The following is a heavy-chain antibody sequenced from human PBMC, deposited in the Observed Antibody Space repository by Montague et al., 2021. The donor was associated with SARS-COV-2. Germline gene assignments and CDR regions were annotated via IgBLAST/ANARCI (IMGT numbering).Heavy chain of an antibody. D-gene: IGHD3-3*01. Sequence: SLRLSCAASGFTFSSHDMHWVRQSPGNGLQWVSAIGTAGDTYYEGSVEGRFTISREDAKSSLSLHMTGLTAGDTAVYYCARAHADSVYHFWRGSVTNTSLDVWGKGAAVTVSS. CDR3: ARAHADSVYHFWRGSVTNTSLDV. CDR2: IGTAGDT. CDR1: GFTFSSHD. V-gene: IGHV3-13*01. J-gene: IGHJ6*04.